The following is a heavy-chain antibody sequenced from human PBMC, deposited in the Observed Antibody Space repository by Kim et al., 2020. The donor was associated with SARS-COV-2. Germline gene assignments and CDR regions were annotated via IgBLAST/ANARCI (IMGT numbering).Heavy chain of an antibody. Sequence: SETLSLTCTVSGGSISSYYWGWIRQAPGKGLEWIGYISYDGSTKYNPSLKSRVAISVDTSKNQFSLKLSSVTAADTAVHYCVRVTGGSGWYLDYWGQGTLVTVSS. CDR1: GGSISSYY. V-gene: IGHV4-59*01. CDR2: ISYDGST. D-gene: IGHD6-19*01. CDR3: VRVTGGSGWYLDY. J-gene: IGHJ4*02.